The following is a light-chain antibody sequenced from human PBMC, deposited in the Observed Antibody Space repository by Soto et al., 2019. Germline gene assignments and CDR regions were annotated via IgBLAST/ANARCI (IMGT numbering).Light chain of an antibody. CDR3: SAWDDSLNGLYV. CDR2: SND. V-gene: IGLV1-44*01. Sequence: QSVLTQAPSASGTPGQRVTISCSGSSSNIGRSSVNWYQHLPGTAPRLLISSNDRRPSGVPERFSGSKSGTSASLAISGLQAEDEADYYCSAWDDSLNGLYVFGTGTKVTVL. J-gene: IGLJ1*01. CDR1: SSNIGRSS.